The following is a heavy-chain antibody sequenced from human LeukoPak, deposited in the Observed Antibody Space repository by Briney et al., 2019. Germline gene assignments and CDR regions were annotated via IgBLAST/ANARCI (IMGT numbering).Heavy chain of an antibody. V-gene: IGHV3-23*01. D-gene: IGHD3-3*01. Sequence: GGSLRLSCAASGFTFSSYAMSWVRQAPGKGLEWVSAISGSGGSTYYADSVKGRFTISRDNSKNTLYLQMNSLRAEDTAVYYCAKAYYDFWSGYPVYFDYWGQGTLVTASS. J-gene: IGHJ4*02. CDR2: ISGSGGST. CDR3: AKAYYDFWSGYPVYFDY. CDR1: GFTFSSYA.